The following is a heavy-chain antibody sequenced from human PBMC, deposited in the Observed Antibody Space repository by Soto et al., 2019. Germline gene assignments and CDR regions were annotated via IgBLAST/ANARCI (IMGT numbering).Heavy chain of an antibody. Sequence: PGGSLRLSCAASGFTFSSYSMNWVRQAPGKGLEWVSSISSSSSYIYYADSVKGRFTISRDNAKNSLYLQMNSLRAEDTAVYYCARDSSERYDSSGYYLDNYGMDVWGQGTTVTVSS. V-gene: IGHV3-21*01. J-gene: IGHJ6*02. CDR3: ARDSSERYDSSGYYLDNYGMDV. D-gene: IGHD3-22*01. CDR2: ISSSSSYI. CDR1: GFTFSSYS.